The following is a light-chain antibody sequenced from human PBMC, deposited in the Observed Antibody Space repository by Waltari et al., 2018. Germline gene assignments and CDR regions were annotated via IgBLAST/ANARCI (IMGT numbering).Light chain of an antibody. CDR2: GAS. J-gene: IGKJ1*01. CDR3: QHYVRLPVT. Sequence: IVLTQSQGTLSLSPGERATLSCRASQSISSFLVWYQQKPGQAPRHLIYGASTRATGIPDRFSGSGSGTDFSLTISRLEPEDFAVYYCQHYVRLPVTFGQGTKVEIK. V-gene: IGKV3-20*01. CDR1: QSISSF.